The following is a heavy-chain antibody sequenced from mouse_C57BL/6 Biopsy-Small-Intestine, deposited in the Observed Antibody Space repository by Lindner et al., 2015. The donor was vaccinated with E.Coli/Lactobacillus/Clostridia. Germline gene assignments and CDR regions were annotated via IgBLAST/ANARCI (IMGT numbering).Heavy chain of an antibody. CDR3: ARDSGWGFGYVYYFDF. V-gene: IGHV1-14*01. D-gene: IGHD3-2*02. Sequence: SVKVSCKGSGYTFISYGISWVRQAPGQGLEWMGWISAYTGNTNYAQKFQGRVIMTTDTSTGTAFMELRSLRSDDTAIYYCARDSGWGFGYVYYFDFWGQGTLVTVSA. CDR2: ISAYTGNT. CDR1: GYTFISYG. J-gene: IGHJ2*01.